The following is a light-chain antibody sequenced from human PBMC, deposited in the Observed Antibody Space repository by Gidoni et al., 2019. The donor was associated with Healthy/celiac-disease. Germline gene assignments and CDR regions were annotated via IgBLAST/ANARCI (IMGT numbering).Light chain of an antibody. V-gene: IGLV7-43*01. CDR3: LLYDGGVQAWV. Sequence: QTVLPHKPSLTVSPAGTVTLTCASSTAAATSGYYPNWFQQKPGQAPRALIYSTSNKPSWTPARFSGSLLGGKAALTLSGVQPEDEAEYYCLLYDGGVQAWVFGGGTKLTVL. CDR1: TAAATSGYY. J-gene: IGLJ3*02. CDR2: STS.